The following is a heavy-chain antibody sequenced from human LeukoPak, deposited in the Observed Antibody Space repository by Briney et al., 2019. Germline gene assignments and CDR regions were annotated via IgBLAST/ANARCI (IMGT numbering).Heavy chain of an antibody. J-gene: IGHJ4*02. Sequence: PGRSLRLSCAASGFTFSSYGMHWARQAPGKGLEWVAVIWNDGSDKYYADSVKGRFTISRDNSKNTLYLQMNSLRAEDTAVYYCAKAAQYYYDSSGYYVFDYWGQGTLVTVSS. CDR2: IWNDGSDK. CDR3: AKAAQYYYDSSGYYVFDY. D-gene: IGHD3-22*01. CDR1: GFTFSSYG. V-gene: IGHV3-33*06.